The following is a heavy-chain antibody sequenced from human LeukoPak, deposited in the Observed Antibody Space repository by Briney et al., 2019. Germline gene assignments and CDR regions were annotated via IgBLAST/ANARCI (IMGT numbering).Heavy chain of an antibody. CDR3: ARGATVTTDWYFDL. Sequence: GGSLRLSCAASGFTFSSYAMSWVRQAPGKGLEWVSSISSTSSYIYYADSLKGRFTISRDNAKNSLYLQIHSLRAEDTAMYYCARGATVTTDWYFDLWGRGTLVTVSS. CDR2: ISSTSSYI. J-gene: IGHJ2*01. V-gene: IGHV3-21*01. CDR1: GFTFSSYA. D-gene: IGHD4-17*01.